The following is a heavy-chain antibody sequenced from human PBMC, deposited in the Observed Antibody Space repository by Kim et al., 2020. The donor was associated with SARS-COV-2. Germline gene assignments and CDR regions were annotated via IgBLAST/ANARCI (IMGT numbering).Heavy chain of an antibody. CDR1: GYRFTSYY. V-gene: IGHV5-10-1*01. D-gene: IGHD2-15*01. J-gene: IGHJ4*02. CDR3: ARRFCSGDSCYYGYFDY. Sequence: GKSLKISCEGFGYRFTSYYITWVRQMPGKGLEWMGRIDPSDSYTNYGPSFQGHVTMSVDKSINTAYLQWSSLKASDTGMYYCARRFCSGDSCYYGYFDYWGQGSLVTVSS. CDR2: IDPSDSYT.